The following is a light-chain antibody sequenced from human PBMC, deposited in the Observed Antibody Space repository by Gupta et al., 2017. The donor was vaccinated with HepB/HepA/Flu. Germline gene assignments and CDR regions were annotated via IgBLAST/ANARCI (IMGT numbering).Light chain of an antibody. V-gene: IGLV1-44*01. CDR1: SSNIGGNT. CDR3: AAWDDSLHGYV. Sequence: QSVLTQPPSASRTPGQRVTISCSGSSSNIGGNTINWYQQLPGTAPKLLIYSNNQRPSGVPERFSGSKSGTSASLAISGLQSEDEADYHCAAWDDSLHGYVFGTGTKVTVL. J-gene: IGLJ1*01. CDR2: SNN.